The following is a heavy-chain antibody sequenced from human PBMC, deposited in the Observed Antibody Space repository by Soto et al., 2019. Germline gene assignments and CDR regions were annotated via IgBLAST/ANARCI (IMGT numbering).Heavy chain of an antibody. V-gene: IGHV2-5*02. CDR3: AHGSGWLSDY. D-gene: IGHD6-13*01. CDR1: GFSLSSPAVG. CDR2: IYWDDDK. Sequence: QITLRESGPTLVKPTQTLTLTCNFSGFSLSSPAVGVNWIRQPPGKAPEWLALIYWDDDKRYNPSLKSILTITKDTSKNQVVLTRTNMDPVDTATYYCAHGSGWLSDYWGQGTLVTVSS. J-gene: IGHJ4*02.